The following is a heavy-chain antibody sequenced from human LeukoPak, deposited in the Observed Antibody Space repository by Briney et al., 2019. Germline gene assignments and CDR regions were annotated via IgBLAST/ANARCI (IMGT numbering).Heavy chain of an antibody. CDR1: GGTFSSYA. V-gene: IGHV1-69*06. CDR3: AKNIWFGESSDAFHI. CDR2: IIPIFGTA. D-gene: IGHD3-10*01. J-gene: IGHJ3*02. Sequence: SVKVSCKASGGTFSSYAISWVRQAPGQGLEWMGGIIPIFGTANYAQKFQGRVTITADKSTSTAYMELSRLRSDDTAVYYCAKNIWFGESSDAFHIWGRGTMVTVSS.